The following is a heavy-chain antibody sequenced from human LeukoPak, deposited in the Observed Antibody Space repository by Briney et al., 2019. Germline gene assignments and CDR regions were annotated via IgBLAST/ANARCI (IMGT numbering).Heavy chain of an antibody. CDR3: ARDRGSSGFDAFDI. J-gene: IGHJ3*02. CDR1: GGSISSYY. Sequence: SETLSLTCTVSGGSISSYYWNWIRQPPGKGLEWIGYIYYSGSTNYNPSLKSRVTISVDTSKNQFSLKLTSVTAADTAVYYCARDRGSSGFDAFDIWGQGTMVTVSS. CDR2: IYYSGST. V-gene: IGHV4-59*01. D-gene: IGHD3-22*01.